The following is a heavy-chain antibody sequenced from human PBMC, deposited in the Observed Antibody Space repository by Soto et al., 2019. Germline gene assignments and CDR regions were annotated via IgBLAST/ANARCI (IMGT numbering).Heavy chain of an antibody. CDR1: GFTFDDYA. D-gene: IGHD1-1*01. V-gene: IGHV3-9*01. CDR3: AKDVSITTSYLAH. CDR2: ISWNSGNI. Sequence: EVRLVESGGGLVQPGRSLRLSCAASGFTFDDYAMQWVRQAPGKGLEWVSSISWNSGNIDYADSVKGRFTVSRDNANNFLYLHMSSLRPEDTALYFCAKDVSITTSYLAHWGQGTLVTVSS. J-gene: IGHJ4*02.